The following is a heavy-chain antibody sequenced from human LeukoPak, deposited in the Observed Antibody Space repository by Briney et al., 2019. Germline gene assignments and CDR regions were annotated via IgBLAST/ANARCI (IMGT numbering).Heavy chain of an antibody. D-gene: IGHD3-22*01. Sequence: SETLSLTCAVSGGSFSGYYWSWSRQPPGKGLEWIGEINHSGSTNYNPSLKSRVTISVDTSKNQFSLKLSSVTAADTAVYYCARGRKLMYYYDSSGYYYRPESVAFDIWGQGTMVTVSS. V-gene: IGHV4-34*01. CDR1: GGSFSGYY. CDR2: INHSGST. CDR3: ARGRKLMYYYDSSGYYYRPESVAFDI. J-gene: IGHJ3*02.